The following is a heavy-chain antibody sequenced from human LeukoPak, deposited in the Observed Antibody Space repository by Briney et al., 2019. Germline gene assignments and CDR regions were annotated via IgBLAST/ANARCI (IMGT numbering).Heavy chain of an antibody. V-gene: IGHV3-23*01. D-gene: IGHD2-21*01. CDR3: VKGRGPGGIARHYFDY. J-gene: IGHJ4*02. CDR1: RFTFRDYA. Sequence: GGSLRLSCAASRFTFRDYAMNWVRQAPGKGLEWVSSISGSSGNTYYTDSVRGRFTISRDNFKSTLYLQMNSLRAEDTAVYDCVKGRGPGGIARHYFDYWGQGTLVIVSS. CDR2: ISGSSGNT.